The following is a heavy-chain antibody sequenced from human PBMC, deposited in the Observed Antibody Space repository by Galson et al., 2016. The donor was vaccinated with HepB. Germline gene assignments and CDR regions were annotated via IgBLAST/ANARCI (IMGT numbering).Heavy chain of an antibody. CDR3: AKIADCSGGSCYRQDY. J-gene: IGHJ4*02. V-gene: IGHV3-23*01. Sequence: SLRLSCAASGFTFSNYAMSWVRQAPGKGLEWVSTIGGSGGNVYIGDSVKGRFTISRDNSKNTLWLQMNSLRAEDTAVYYCAKIADCSGGSCYRQDYWGQGTLVTVSS. CDR2: IGGSGGNV. D-gene: IGHD2-15*01. CDR1: GFTFSNYA.